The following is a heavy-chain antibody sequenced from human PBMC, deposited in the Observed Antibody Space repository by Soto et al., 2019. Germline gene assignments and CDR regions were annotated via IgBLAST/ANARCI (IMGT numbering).Heavy chain of an antibody. J-gene: IGHJ3*02. CDR3: ARDTETLGPRANDALDI. Sequence: ASVKVSCKATGYTFSAYTMDWVRQAPGQSLEWMGWINAGSGNTKYSQNFQGRVSITRDTSASTVYMELTGLTSEDTAVYYCARDTETLGPRANDALDIWGQGTMVTVSS. V-gene: IGHV1-3*01. D-gene: IGHD3-3*02. CDR1: GYTFSAYT. CDR2: INAGSGNT.